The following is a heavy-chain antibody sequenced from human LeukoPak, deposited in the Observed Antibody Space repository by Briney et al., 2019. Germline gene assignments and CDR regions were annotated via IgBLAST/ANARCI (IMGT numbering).Heavy chain of an antibody. J-gene: IGHJ4*02. Sequence: PGGSLRLSCAASGFTFSTYAMSWVRQAPGKGLEWVSGISGSGGGTYYADSVRGRFTISRDNSKNTLYLQMNSLRAEDTAVYYCAKDLIWLAYYFDCWGQGTLVTVSS. D-gene: IGHD6-19*01. CDR1: GFTFSTYA. CDR3: AKDLIWLAYYFDC. CDR2: ISGSGGGT. V-gene: IGHV3-23*01.